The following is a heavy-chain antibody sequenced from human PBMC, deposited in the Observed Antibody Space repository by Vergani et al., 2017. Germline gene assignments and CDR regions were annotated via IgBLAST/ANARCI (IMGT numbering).Heavy chain of an antibody. CDR3: AKGAARYSSGWYKDAFDI. CDR1: EFTFGGMA. D-gene: IGHD6-19*01. V-gene: IGHV3-23*04. Sequence: EVQLVESGGGLVHPGGSRRSSCQALEFTFGGMAITWARRAQGKGLEWVSAISGSGGSTYYAASVKGRFTISRDNSKNTLYLQMNSLRAEDTAVYYCAKGAARYSSGWYKDAFDIWGQGTMVTVSS. CDR2: ISGSGGST. J-gene: IGHJ3*02.